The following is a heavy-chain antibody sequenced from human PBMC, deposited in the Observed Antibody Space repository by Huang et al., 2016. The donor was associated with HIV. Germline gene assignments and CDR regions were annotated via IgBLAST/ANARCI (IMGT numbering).Heavy chain of an antibody. D-gene: IGHD4-17*01. CDR2: IYYSGGT. Sequence: QVQLQESGPGLVKPSETLSLTCTVSGGSLTSGSYYWSWIRQSPGRGLEWIGYIYYSGGTNYNYTLKSRATISIDTSKNQFSVRLTSVTAADTAVYYCARVDYGDLYYAMDVWGRGTAVTVS. V-gene: IGHV4-61*01. CDR1: GGSLTSGSYY. J-gene: IGHJ6*02. CDR3: ARVDYGDLYYAMDV.